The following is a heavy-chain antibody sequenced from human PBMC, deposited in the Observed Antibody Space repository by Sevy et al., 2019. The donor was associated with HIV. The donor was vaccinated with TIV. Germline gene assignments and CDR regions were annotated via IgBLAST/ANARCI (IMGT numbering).Heavy chain of an antibody. CDR3: ARDRCECSGGSCYIQQ. CDR2: INTNNGNA. J-gene: IGHJ1*01. V-gene: IGHV1-18*01. Sequence: ASVKVSCRASGYTFTSNGIAWVRQAPGQGLEWMGWINTNNGNANYAQKYQGRVTMTTDTSTSTGYMELRSLRSDDTAMDYCARDRCECSGGSCYIQQWGQGTLVTVSS. D-gene: IGHD2-15*01. CDR1: GYTFTSNG.